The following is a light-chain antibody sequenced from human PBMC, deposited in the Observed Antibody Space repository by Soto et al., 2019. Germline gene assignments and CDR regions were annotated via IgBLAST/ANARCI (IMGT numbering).Light chain of an antibody. V-gene: IGKV3-20*01. CDR3: QQYDSSPIT. Sequence: EIVLTQSPGTLSLSPGERATLSCRASQSVTSNYLAWYQQKPGQAPRLLIYDASSRATGIPDRFSGSGSGTDFTLTINRLEPEDFAVFHCQQYDSSPITFAQGTRLEIK. CDR1: QSVTSNY. J-gene: IGKJ5*01. CDR2: DAS.